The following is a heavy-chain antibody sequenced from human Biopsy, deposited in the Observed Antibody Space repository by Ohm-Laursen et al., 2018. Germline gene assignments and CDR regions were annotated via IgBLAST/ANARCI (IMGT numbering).Heavy chain of an antibody. CDR3: ARGPSGVATIG. V-gene: IGHV3-21*01. CDR2: VTTTSSYI. CDR1: GFTVYNNY. D-gene: IGHD5-24*01. J-gene: IGHJ4*02. Sequence: SLRLSCTASGFTVYNNYMTWVRQAPGKGLEWVSSVTTTSSYIYYADSVKGRFTISRDNAKNSLYLQMNSLRAEDTAVYYCARGPSGVATIGRGQGTLVTVSS.